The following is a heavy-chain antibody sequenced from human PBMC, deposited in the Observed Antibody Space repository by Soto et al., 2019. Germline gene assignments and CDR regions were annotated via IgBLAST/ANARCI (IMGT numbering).Heavy chain of an antibody. CDR3: ARDRTGWWFDP. D-gene: IGHD6-25*01. CDR2: IYYSGST. Sequence: ETLSLTCTVSGGSISSYYWSWIRQPPGKGLEWIGYIYYSGSTNYNPSLKSRVTISVDTSKNQFSLKLSSVTAADTAVYYCARDRTGWWFDPWGQGTLVTVSS. CDR1: GGSISSYY. V-gene: IGHV4-59*01. J-gene: IGHJ5*02.